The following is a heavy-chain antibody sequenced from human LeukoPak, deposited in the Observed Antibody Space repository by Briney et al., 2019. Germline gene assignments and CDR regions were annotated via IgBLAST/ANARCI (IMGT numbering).Heavy chain of an antibody. Sequence: QAGGSLRLSCAASGFTFSSYWMHWVRRAPGKGLVWVSRINGDGSSIIYADSVKGRFTISRDNAKNTLYLQMNSLRAEVRAVFYCARGATVTRGWFDPWGQGTLVTVSS. CDR2: INGDGSSI. D-gene: IGHD4-11*01. V-gene: IGHV3-74*01. CDR3: ARGATVTRGWFDP. CDR1: GFTFSSYW. J-gene: IGHJ5*02.